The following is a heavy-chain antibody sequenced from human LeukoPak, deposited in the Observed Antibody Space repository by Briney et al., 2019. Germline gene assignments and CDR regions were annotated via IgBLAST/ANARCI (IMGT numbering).Heavy chain of an antibody. CDR1: GGSFSIYA. Sequence: ASVKVACKGAGGSFSIYANSWVRHAPGQGLEWMGGIIPIFGTANYAQKFQGRVTITADKSTSTAYMELSSLRSEDTAVYYCARSLTAMDRYYYYYMDVWGKGPTLTVSS. J-gene: IGHJ6*03. D-gene: IGHD5-18*01. CDR2: IIPIFGTA. CDR3: ARSLTAMDRYYYYYMDV. V-gene: IGHV1-69*06.